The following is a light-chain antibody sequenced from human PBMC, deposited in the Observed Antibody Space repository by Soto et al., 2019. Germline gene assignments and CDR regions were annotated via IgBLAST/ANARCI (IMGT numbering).Light chain of an antibody. J-gene: IGLJ3*02. Sequence: QPVLTQSPSASASLGASVKLTCTLSSGHSSYAIAWHQQQPEKGPRYLMKLNSDGSHNKGDGIPDRFSGSSSGAERYLTISSLQSEDEADYYCQTCDTGILFGGGTKLTVL. CDR1: SGHSSYA. V-gene: IGLV4-69*01. CDR3: QTCDTGIL. CDR2: LNSDGSH.